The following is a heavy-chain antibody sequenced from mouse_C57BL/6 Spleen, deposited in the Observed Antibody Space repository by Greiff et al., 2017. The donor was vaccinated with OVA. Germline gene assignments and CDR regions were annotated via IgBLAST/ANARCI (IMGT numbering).Heavy chain of an antibody. CDR1: GFTFSNYW. CDR2: IRLKSDNYAT. D-gene: IGHD3-2*02. J-gene: IGHJ2*01. Sequence: EVQLVESGGGLVQPGGSMKLSCVASGFTFSNYWMNWVRQSPEKGLEWVAQIRLKSDNYATHYAESVKGRFTISRDDSKSSVYLQMNNLRAEDTGIYYCTSDSSGYSGYWGQGTTLTVSS. CDR3: TSDSSGYSGY. V-gene: IGHV6-3*01.